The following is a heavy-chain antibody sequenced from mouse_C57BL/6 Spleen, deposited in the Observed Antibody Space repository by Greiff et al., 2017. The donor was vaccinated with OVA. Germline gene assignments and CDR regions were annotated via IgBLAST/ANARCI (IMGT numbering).Heavy chain of an antibody. Sequence: QVTLKVSGPGILRPSQTLSLTCSFSGFSLSTFGMGVGWIRQPSGKGLEWLAHIWWDDDKYYNPALKRRLTISKDTSKNQVFLKIANVDTADTATYYCARIPLDGYYGYFDVWGTGTTVTVSS. CDR3: ARIPLDGYYGYFDV. J-gene: IGHJ1*03. CDR2: IWWDDDK. D-gene: IGHD2-3*01. V-gene: IGHV8-8*01. CDR1: GFSLSTFGMG.